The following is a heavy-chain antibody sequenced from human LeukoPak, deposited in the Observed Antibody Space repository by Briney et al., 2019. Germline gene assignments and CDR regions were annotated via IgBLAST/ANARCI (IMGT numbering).Heavy chain of an antibody. CDR2: IYYSGST. CDR1: GYSISSGYY. J-gene: IGHJ3*02. D-gene: IGHD3-10*01. Sequence: SETLSLTCTVSGYSISSGYYWGWIRQPPGKGLEWIGYIYYSGSTNYNPSLKSRVTISGDTSKIQFSLKLSSVTAADTAVYYCARSSYYYGADAFDIWGQGTMVTVSS. V-gene: IGHV4-38-2*02. CDR3: ARSSYYYGADAFDI.